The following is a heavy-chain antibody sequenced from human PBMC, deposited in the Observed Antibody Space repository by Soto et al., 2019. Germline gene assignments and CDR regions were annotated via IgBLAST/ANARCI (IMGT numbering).Heavy chain of an antibody. V-gene: IGHV2-5*02. D-gene: IGHD3-22*01. Sequence: QITLKESGPTVVKPTQTLTLTCTFSGFSLNTYGVGVAWIRQPPGKALEWLALIYWDDDDRYSPSLRSRLIITKDTSKNHVVLTITNMDPMDTATYYCAHRRKDSGSHNAFDVWGQGTMVTVSS. CDR3: AHRRKDSGSHNAFDV. CDR1: GFSLNTYGVG. J-gene: IGHJ3*01. CDR2: IYWDDDD.